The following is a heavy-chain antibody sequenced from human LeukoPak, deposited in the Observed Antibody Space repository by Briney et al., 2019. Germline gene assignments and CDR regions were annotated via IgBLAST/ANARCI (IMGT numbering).Heavy chain of an antibody. CDR3: SRGDYSYGFD. Sequence: SQTLSLTCAVSGGSINSGSYFWSWIRQPAGKGLEWIGRIYPSGSTNYNPSLKSRVTISVDLSKNQFSLKLSSVTAADTAVYYCSRGDYSYGFDWGQGTLVTVSS. D-gene: IGHD5-18*01. CDR1: GGSINSGSYF. J-gene: IGHJ4*02. CDR2: IYPSGST. V-gene: IGHV4-61*02.